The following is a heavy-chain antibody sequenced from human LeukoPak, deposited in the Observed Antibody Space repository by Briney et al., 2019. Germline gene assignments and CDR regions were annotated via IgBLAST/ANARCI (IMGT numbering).Heavy chain of an antibody. CDR2: IQQDGSEK. D-gene: IGHD1-26*01. Sequence: GGSLRLSCAASEFTFSTYYMSWVRQAPGTGLEWVANIQQDGSEKYYVDSVKGRFTISRDNAKNSLYLQMNSLRAEDTAVYYCARDAKYSGGYPEFFDYWGQGTLVTVSS. J-gene: IGHJ4*02. V-gene: IGHV3-7*01. CDR1: EFTFSTYY. CDR3: ARDAKYSGGYPEFFDY.